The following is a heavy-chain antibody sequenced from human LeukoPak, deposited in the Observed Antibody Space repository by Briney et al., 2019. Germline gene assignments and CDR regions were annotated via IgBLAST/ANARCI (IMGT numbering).Heavy chain of an antibody. CDR1: GESISGFY. D-gene: IGHD6-13*01. CDR2: IYYSGST. J-gene: IGHJ4*02. CDR3: ARHSAAEGFDY. Sequence: SETLSLTCTVSGESISGFYWNWIRRPPGKGLEWIGYIYYSGSTNYNPSLKSRVTISVDTSKNQFSLKLSSVTAADTAVYYCARHSAAEGFDYWGQGTLVTVSS. V-gene: IGHV4-59*08.